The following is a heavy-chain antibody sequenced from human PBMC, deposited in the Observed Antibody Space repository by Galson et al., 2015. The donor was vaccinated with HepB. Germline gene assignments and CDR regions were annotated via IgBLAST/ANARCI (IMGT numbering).Heavy chain of an antibody. CDR1: GGSISSSSYY. V-gene: IGHV4-39*07. Sequence: TLSLTCTVSGGSISSSSYYWGWIRQPPGKGLEWIGSIYYSGSTNYNPSLKSRVTMSVDTSKNQFSLKLSSVTAADTAVYYCAIGGGGDRSRAFDIWGQGTMVTVSS. D-gene: IGHD2-21*02. J-gene: IGHJ3*02. CDR2: IYYSGST. CDR3: AIGGGGDRSRAFDI.